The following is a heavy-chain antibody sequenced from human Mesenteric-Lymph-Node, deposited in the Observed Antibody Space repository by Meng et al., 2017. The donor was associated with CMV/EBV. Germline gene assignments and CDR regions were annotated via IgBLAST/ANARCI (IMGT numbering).Heavy chain of an antibody. Sequence: GGSLRLSCAASGFAFSSYAMSWVRLAPGKGLEWVSAVGTGGDPTYYADSVKGRFTISRDNSKNNLHLQMTSLRAEDTAVYYCAKDQYINWVRWFDPWGQGTLVTVSS. CDR2: VGTGGDPT. D-gene: IGHD7-27*01. CDR1: GFAFSSYA. V-gene: IGHV3-23*01. CDR3: AKDQYINWVRWFDP. J-gene: IGHJ5*02.